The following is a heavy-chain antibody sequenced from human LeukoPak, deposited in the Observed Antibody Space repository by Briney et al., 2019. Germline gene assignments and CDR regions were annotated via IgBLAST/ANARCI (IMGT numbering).Heavy chain of an antibody. V-gene: IGHV3-33*01. D-gene: IGHD3-10*01. CDR1: GFTFSSYG. CDR2: LWYDGSNK. CDR3: ARAGEGFDL. Sequence: PGGSLRLSCAASGFTFSSYGLHWVRQAPGKGLEWVAVLWYDGSNKYYADSVKGRFTISRDNSKNTLNLQMNSLRAEDTAVYYCARAGEGFDLWGQGTMVTVSS. J-gene: IGHJ3*01.